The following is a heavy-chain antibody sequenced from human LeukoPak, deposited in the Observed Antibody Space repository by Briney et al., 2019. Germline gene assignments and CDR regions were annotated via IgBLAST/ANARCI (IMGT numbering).Heavy chain of an antibody. CDR2: INPNSGGT. CDR1: GYTFTGYY. CDR3: ARGSPGVGYYDSSGYYYGFDY. D-gene: IGHD3-22*01. Sequence: ASVKVSCKASGYTFTGYYMHWVRQAPGQGLGWMGWINPNSGGTNYAQKFQGRVTMTRDTSISTAYMELSRLRSDDTAVYYCARGSPGVGYYDSSGYYYGFDYWGQGTLVTVSS. V-gene: IGHV1-2*02. J-gene: IGHJ4*02.